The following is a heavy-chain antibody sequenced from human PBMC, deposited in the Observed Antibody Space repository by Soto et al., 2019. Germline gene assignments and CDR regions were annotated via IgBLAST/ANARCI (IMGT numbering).Heavy chain of an antibody. Sequence: GGSLRLCCAASEFPFVASSMTWIPQAPGKGLRWASYISNRGSPTYAESVKGRFTVSRDNARNSVYLQMSSLRAEDTAVYYCARGPDYYDTSGHYYEPQGAAFDIWGQGTMDTVSS. J-gene: IGHJ3*02. CDR2: ISNRGSPT. CDR3: ARGPDYYDTSGHYYEPQGAAFDI. CDR1: EFPFVASS. D-gene: IGHD3-22*01. V-gene: IGHV3-11*04.